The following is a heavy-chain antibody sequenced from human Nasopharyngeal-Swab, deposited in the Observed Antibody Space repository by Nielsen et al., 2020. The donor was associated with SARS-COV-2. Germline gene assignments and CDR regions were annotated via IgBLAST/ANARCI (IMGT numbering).Heavy chain of an antibody. V-gene: IGHV1-3*01. D-gene: IGHD3-3*01. CDR3: ARSRGNTIFGVVINEFGWLDP. J-gene: IGHJ5*02. Sequence: WVRQAPGQRLEWMGWINAGNGNTKYSQKFQGRVTITRDTSASTAYMGLSSLRSEDTAVYYCARSRGNTIFGVVINEFGWLDPWGQGTLVTVSS. CDR2: INAGNGNT.